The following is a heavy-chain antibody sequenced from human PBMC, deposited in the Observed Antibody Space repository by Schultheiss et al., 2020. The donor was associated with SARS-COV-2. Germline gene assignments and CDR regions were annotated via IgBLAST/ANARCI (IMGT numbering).Heavy chain of an antibody. D-gene: IGHD3-10*01. Sequence: GESLKISCAVSGFTFSSYTMNWVRQAPGKGLMWVSRINEDGTTTNYADSVKGRFTISRDNAKKTLYLQMNSLRGDDTAVYYCARDLSGKEDYWGQGTLVTVSS. V-gene: IGHV3-74*01. CDR3: ARDLSGKEDY. CDR1: GFTFSSYT. J-gene: IGHJ4*02. CDR2: INEDGTTT.